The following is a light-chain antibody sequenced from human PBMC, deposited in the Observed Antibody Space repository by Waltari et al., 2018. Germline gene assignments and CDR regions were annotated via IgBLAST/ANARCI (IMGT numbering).Light chain of an antibody. Sequence: EIVLNQSPAFQSVTPEEKVTITCRASQSIGSRLHWFQQKPNQSPKLLIKDASQSICGGRSRFSGSGSGTDFTLTINGLEAEDAAGYYCHQIASLPRTFGPGTKVEIK. V-gene: IGKV6D-21*02. CDR1: QSIGSR. CDR3: HQIASLPRT. J-gene: IGKJ1*01. CDR2: DAS.